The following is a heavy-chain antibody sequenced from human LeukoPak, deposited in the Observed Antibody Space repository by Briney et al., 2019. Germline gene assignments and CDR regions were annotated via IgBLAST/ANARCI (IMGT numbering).Heavy chain of an antibody. V-gene: IGHV4-59*01. Sequence: SETLSLTCTVSGGSISSYYWSWIREPPGKGLGWIGYIYYSGSTNYNPSLKSRVTLSVDTSKNQFSLKVSSATAADTAVYYCARHGTTGANLNWFDPWGQGTLVTVSS. CDR2: IYYSGST. J-gene: IGHJ5*02. CDR3: ARHGTTGANLNWFDP. D-gene: IGHD1-1*01. CDR1: GGSISSYY.